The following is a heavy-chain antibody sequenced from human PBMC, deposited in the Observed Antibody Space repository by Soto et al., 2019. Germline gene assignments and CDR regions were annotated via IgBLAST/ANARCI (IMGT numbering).Heavy chain of an antibody. Sequence: GESLKISCKGSGYSFTSNWIGWVRQMPGKGLEWMGIIYPGDSDTNYTPSLKSRVTISVDTSKKHFSLKLSSVTAADTAVYYCARGIGGTSDYWGQGTLVTVSS. CDR2: IYPGDSDT. D-gene: IGHD2-15*01. V-gene: IGHV5-51*01. CDR1: GYSFTSNW. J-gene: IGHJ4*02. CDR3: ARGIGGTSDY.